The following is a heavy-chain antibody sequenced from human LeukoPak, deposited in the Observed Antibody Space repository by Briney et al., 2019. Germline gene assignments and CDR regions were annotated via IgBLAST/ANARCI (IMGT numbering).Heavy chain of an antibody. J-gene: IGHJ3*02. CDR2: ISTSSIYK. CDR3: ARAPVIFGSGTQDAFDI. Sequence: PGGSLRLSYAASGFTFSRYTMNWVRQAPGKGLEWVASISTSSIYKYYGDSVKGRFTISRDNTRKSVYLEMDSLRVQDTALYYCARAPVIFGSGTQDAFDIWGQGTMVTVSS. CDR1: GFTFSRYT. V-gene: IGHV3-21*01. D-gene: IGHD3-10*01.